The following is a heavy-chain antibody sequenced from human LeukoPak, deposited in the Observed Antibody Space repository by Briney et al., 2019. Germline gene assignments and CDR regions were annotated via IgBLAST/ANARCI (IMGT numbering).Heavy chain of an antibody. V-gene: IGHV1-8*01. J-gene: IGHJ5*02. D-gene: IGHD6-13*01. Sequence: GASVKVSCKASGYTFTSYDINWVRQATGQGLEWMGWMNPNSGNTGYAQKLQGRVTMTRNTSISTAYMELSSLRSEDTAVYYCAREKRYIAAAGIGYNWFDPWGQGTLVTVSS. CDR1: GYTFTSYD. CDR3: AREKRYIAAAGIGYNWFDP. CDR2: MNPNSGNT.